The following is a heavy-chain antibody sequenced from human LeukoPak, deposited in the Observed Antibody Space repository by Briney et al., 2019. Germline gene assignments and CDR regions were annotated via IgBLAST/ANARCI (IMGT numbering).Heavy chain of an antibody. CDR1: GFTFSSYT. CDR2: ISDRARNT. V-gene: IGHV3-23*01. CDR3: TTRLQHHFDY. J-gene: IGHJ4*02. Sequence: GGALRLSCATSGFTFSSYTMNWVRQTPGKGLEWVSTISDRARNTHYADSVNGRFTISRDDFLNMVYLQMDRLTVEDTAVYYCTTRLQHHFDYWGQGTQVTVSS. D-gene: IGHD4-11*01.